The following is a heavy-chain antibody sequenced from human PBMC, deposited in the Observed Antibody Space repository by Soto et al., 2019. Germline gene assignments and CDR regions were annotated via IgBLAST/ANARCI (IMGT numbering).Heavy chain of an antibody. V-gene: IGHV1-45*02. D-gene: IGHD2-15*01. Sequence: QMELVQSAAEVKKTRSSVKASCKASGFNFTYRYLHWVRQAPGQALEWQGWITPFNGNTNYAQKFQDSVTITWNRSMRTAYMELSSRRSEDTAMYYCASIGDCGGGRCYGRDAFDIWGQGTMVTVSS. CDR1: GFNFTYRY. CDR3: ASIGDCGGGRCYGRDAFDI. CDR2: ITPFNGNT. J-gene: IGHJ3*02.